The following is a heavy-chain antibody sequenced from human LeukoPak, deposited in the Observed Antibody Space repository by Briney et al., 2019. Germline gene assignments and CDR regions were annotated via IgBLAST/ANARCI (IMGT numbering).Heavy chain of an antibody. CDR2: SSGSGGST. J-gene: IGHJ4*02. D-gene: IGHD5-18*01. V-gene: IGHV3-23*01. Sequence: GGSLRLSCAASGFTFSSYAMSWVRQASGKGLEWVSGSSGSGGSTYYAASVKGRFTISRDNSKNTLYLQMNSLRAEDTAVYYCAKHGGYSYQYYFDYWGQGTLVTVSS. CDR1: GFTFSSYA. CDR3: AKHGGYSYQYYFDY.